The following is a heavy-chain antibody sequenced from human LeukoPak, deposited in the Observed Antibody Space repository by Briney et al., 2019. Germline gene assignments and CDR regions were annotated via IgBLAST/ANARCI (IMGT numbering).Heavy chain of an antibody. D-gene: IGHD2-8*02. J-gene: IGHJ4*02. Sequence: ASVKVSCKASGYTFTAYYIHWVRQAPGQGLEWMGWIDTNTGATKYAQKFQGRVTIIRDTSTGTAYMELSSLISGDTALYYCASEAFCAGGSCNVQRVASWGPGTLVTVSS. V-gene: IGHV1-2*02. CDR1: GYTFTAYY. CDR2: IDTNTGAT. CDR3: ASEAFCAGGSCNVQRVAS.